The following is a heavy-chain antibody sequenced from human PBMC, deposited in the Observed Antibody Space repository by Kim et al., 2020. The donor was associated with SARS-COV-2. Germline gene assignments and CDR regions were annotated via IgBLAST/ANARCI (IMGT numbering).Heavy chain of an antibody. Sequence: YFADSVKGRFTLSRDNSKNMVYLQMNSLRADDTAVYYCAKDRGDYPRSFDVWGRGTLVTVSS. CDR3: AKDRGDYPRSFDV. V-gene: IGHV3-23*01. J-gene: IGHJ2*01. D-gene: IGHD4-17*01.